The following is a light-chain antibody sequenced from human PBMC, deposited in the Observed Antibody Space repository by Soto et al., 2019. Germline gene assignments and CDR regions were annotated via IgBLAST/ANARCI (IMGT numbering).Light chain of an antibody. CDR1: QNIHDK. CDR2: DAS. CDR3: QQVNVYPST. V-gene: IGKV3-15*01. Sequence: ILMIHSRGTLSVSPGERVSLSCRASQNIHDKLAWYQQKPGQAPRLLIYDASTRATGISGSFSGSGSVTDFTLTISSLQPEDFATYYCQQVNVYPSTFGGGTKVDIK. J-gene: IGKJ4*01.